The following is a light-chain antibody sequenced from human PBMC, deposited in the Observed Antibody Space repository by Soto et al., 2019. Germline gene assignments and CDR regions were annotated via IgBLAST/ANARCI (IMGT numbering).Light chain of an antibody. CDR1: QGISSY. CDR3: QQLNNYPRT. CDR2: TAS. Sequence: DIHMTQSPSSVSASVGYRVTITCRASQGISSYLAWYQQKPGKAPKLLISTASTLQSGVPSRFSGSGSGTEFTLTISSLQPEDFATYYCQQLNNYPRTFGQGTKVDIK. J-gene: IGKJ1*01. V-gene: IGKV1-9*01.